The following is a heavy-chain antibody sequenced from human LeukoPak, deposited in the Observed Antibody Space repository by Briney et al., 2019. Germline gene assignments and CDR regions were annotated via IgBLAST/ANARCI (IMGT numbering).Heavy chain of an antibody. CDR2: LSDDGRRK. V-gene: IGHV3-30*18. Sequence: GSLKLSCAGSGFNFHRYCKPWVRQASGKGLEWVGGLSDDGRRKDYADSVKGRFTISRDNSKDTLYLQMNSLRAGDTAVYYCAKRPSDYGDYVSYFDYWGQGTLVTVSS. J-gene: IGHJ4*02. CDR3: AKRPSDYGDYVSYFDY. D-gene: IGHD4-17*01. CDR1: GFNFHRYC.